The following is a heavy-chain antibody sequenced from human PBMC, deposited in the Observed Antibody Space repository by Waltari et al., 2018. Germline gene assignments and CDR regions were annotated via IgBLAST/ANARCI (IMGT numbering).Heavy chain of an antibody. V-gene: IGHV1-3*03. Sequence: QVQLVQSGAEVKKPGASVKVSCKASGYTFTSYAMHWVRQAPGQRLEWMGWIKAGNGNTKYSQEFQGRVTITRETSAGTAYMELSSLRSEDMAVYYCASFNRQLDAFDIWGQGTMVTVSS. CDR1: GYTFTSYA. D-gene: IGHD6-13*01. CDR2: IKAGNGNT. J-gene: IGHJ3*02. CDR3: ASFNRQLDAFDI.